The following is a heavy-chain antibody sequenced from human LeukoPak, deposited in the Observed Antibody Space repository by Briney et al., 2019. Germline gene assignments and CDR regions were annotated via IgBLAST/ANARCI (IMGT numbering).Heavy chain of an antibody. J-gene: IGHJ6*02. CDR3: ARHAYGGLNYYGLDV. CDR2: IYYSGST. CDR1: GGSISSYY. Sequence: SQTLSLTCTVSGGSISSYYWSWLRQPPGKGLEWIGYIYYSGSTNYNPSLKSRVTIPVDTSKNQFSLKLRSVTAADTAVYYCARHAYGGLNYYGLDVWGQGNTVTVSS. V-gene: IGHV4-59*08. D-gene: IGHD2-21*01.